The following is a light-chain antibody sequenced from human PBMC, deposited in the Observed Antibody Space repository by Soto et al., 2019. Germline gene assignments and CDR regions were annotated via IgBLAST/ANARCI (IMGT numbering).Light chain of an antibody. J-gene: IGKJ5*01. CDR2: AAS. CDR1: QSISSY. Sequence: DIQMTQSPSSLSASVGVRVTITCRASQSISSYLNRYQQKPGKAPKLLIYAASSWQSGVPSRFSGSESGTDFTLTISSLKTEDFATYYCQQSYSSPITFGQGTRLEIK. CDR3: QQSYSSPIT. V-gene: IGKV1-39*01.